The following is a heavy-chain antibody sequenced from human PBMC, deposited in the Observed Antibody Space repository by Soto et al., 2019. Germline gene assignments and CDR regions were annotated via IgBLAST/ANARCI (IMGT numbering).Heavy chain of an antibody. CDR2: IYYSGST. D-gene: IGHD2-2*02. J-gene: IGHJ6*02. V-gene: IGHV4-59*01. CDR3: ARGQLYCSGTSCYRYYGMDV. CDR1: GGSISSYY. Sequence: PSETLSLTCTVSGGSISSYYWSWSLQPPGKGLEWIGYIYYSGSTNYNPSLKSRVTISVDTSKNQFSLKLSSVTAADTAVYYCARGQLYCSGTSCYRYYGMDVWGQGTTVTVS.